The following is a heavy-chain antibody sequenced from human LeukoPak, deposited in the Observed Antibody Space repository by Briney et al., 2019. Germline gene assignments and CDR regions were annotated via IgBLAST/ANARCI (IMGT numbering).Heavy chain of an antibody. CDR3: AREVSSGPFIDY. Sequence: SVRVSCKASGGTFSSYAISWVRQAPGQGLEWMGGIIPIFGTANYAQKFQGRVTITADESTSTAYMELSSLRSEDTAVYYCAREVSSGPFIDYWGQGTLVTVSS. CDR1: GGTFSSYA. D-gene: IGHD6-19*01. V-gene: IGHV1-69*13. J-gene: IGHJ4*02. CDR2: IIPIFGTA.